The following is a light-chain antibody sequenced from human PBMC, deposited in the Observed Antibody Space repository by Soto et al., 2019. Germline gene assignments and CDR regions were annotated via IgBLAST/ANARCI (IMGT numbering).Light chain of an antibody. J-gene: IGKJ3*01. CDR2: AAN. CDR3: QKYNNGPPAT. V-gene: IGKV1-27*01. Sequence: DIQMTQSPSSLSASVGDRVTITCRASQAINNFLAWYQQKPGKAPKLLIYAANTFQSGVPSRFSGGGSGTDFTLTISSLQPEDVATYYCQKYNNGPPATFGPGTKVGV. CDR1: QAINNF.